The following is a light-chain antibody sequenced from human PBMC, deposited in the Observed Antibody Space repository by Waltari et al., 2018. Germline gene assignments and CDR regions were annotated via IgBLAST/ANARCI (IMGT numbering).Light chain of an antibody. J-gene: IGLJ1*01. V-gene: IGLV3-21*02. CDR3: QVWDSSSDHRGV. CDR1: NIGSKS. CDR2: DDS. Sequence: SYVLTQPPSVSVAPGQTARSTWGGNNIGSKSVNWYQQKPGQAPVLVVYDDSDRPSGIPERFSGSNSGNTATLTISRVEAGDEADYYCQVWDSSSDHRGVFGTGTKVTVL.